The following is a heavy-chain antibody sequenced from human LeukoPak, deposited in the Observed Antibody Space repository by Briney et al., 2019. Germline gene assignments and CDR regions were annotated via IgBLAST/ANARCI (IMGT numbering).Heavy chain of an antibody. Sequence: ASVKVSCKASGGTFSSYAISWVRQAPGQGLEWMGGIIPIFGTANYAQRFQGRVTITADKSTSTAYMELRSLRSDDTAVYYCARDFYYDSSGYEGYWGQGTLVTVSS. CDR1: GGTFSSYA. CDR3: ARDFYYDSSGYEGY. CDR2: IIPIFGTA. V-gene: IGHV1-69*06. J-gene: IGHJ4*02. D-gene: IGHD3-22*01.